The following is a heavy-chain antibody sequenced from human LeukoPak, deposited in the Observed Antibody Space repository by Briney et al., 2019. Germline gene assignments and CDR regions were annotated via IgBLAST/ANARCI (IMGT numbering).Heavy chain of an antibody. V-gene: IGHV3-21*01. CDR1: GFTFSSYS. CDR2: ISSSSSYI. D-gene: IGHD6-13*01. CDR3: AAMSSWTGLYGYYFDY. J-gene: IGHJ4*02. Sequence: PGGSLRLSCAASGFTFSSYSMNWVRQAPGKGLEWVSSISSSSSYIYYADSVKGRFTISRDNAKNSLYLQMNSLRAEDTAVYYCAAMSSWTGLYGYYFDYWGQGTLVTVSS.